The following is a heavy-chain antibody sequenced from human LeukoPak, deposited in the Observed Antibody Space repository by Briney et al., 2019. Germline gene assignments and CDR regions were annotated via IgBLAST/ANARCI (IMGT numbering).Heavy chain of an antibody. CDR2: IGSSSATT. D-gene: IGHD4-17*01. CDR3: GRGRHGDYPPDF. Sequence: GGSLRLSCAASGFTFTTYSMSWVRQAPGKGLEWVSYIGSSSATTHYADSVKGRFTISRDNAKSSLFLQMNSLRVEDTAVYYCGRGRHGDYPPDFWGQGTLVTVSS. V-gene: IGHV3-48*04. J-gene: IGHJ4*02. CDR1: GFTFTTYS.